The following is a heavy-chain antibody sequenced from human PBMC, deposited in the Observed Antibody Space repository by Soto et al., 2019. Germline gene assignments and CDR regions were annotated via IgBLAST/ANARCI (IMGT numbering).Heavy chain of an antibody. J-gene: IGHJ6*02. V-gene: IGHV3-33*01. CDR2: IWYDGSDK. D-gene: IGHD2-15*01. CDR3: ARDVAHLAYIDV. CDR1: GFTFNTYG. Sequence: QVQLVESGGGVVQPGRSLRLSCAASGFTFNTYGMHWVRQAPGKGLEWVAVIWYDGSDKYYGDSVKGRFTISRDNSKNTRYVQINSLRAEDTAVYYCARDVAHLAYIDVWGQETTVTVSS.